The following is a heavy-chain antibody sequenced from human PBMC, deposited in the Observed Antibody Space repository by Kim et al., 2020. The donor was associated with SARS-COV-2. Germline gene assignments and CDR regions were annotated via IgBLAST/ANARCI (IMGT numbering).Heavy chain of an antibody. J-gene: IGHJ5*02. CDR2: INPGDSDT. CDR3: ARVYCSAGSCYLGWFDP. V-gene: IGHV5-51*01. CDR1: GYSFTNYL. Sequence: GESLKISCKASGYSFTNYLIGWVRQLPGKGLEWMGIINPGDSDTTYSPSFQGQVTISVDKSVDTAYLQWTSLKASDTAMYYCARVYCSAGSCYLGWFDPWGQGTLVPVSS. D-gene: IGHD2-15*01.